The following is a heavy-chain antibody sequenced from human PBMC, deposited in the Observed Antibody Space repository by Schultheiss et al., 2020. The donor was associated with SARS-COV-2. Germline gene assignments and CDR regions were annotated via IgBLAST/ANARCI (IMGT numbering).Heavy chain of an antibody. CDR3: AKVLRGIYPTDACDI. D-gene: IGHD1-14*01. CDR2: ISASGDSV. CDR1: GFTFSSYE. Sequence: GESLKISCAASGFTFSSYEMNWVRQAPGKGLEWVSGISASGDSVYYAGSVKGRFTVSRDNSMTTLWLQMNSLAAGDTAVYYCAKVLRGIYPTDACDIWGQGTMVTV. V-gene: IGHV3-23*01. J-gene: IGHJ3*02.